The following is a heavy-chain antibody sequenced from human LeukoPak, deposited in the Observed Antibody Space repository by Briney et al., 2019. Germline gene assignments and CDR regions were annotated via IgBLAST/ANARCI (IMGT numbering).Heavy chain of an antibody. CDR1: GFTVRSNY. Sequence: GGSLRLSCAASGFTVRSNYLTWVRQAPGKGLEWVSYISSSGYTIYYADSVKGRFTISRDNAKNSLYLQMNSLRAEDTAVYYCARSRSIAGDGFDIWGQGTMVTVSS. CDR3: ARSRSIAGDGFDI. CDR2: ISSSGYTI. D-gene: IGHD2-21*01. V-gene: IGHV3-48*03. J-gene: IGHJ3*02.